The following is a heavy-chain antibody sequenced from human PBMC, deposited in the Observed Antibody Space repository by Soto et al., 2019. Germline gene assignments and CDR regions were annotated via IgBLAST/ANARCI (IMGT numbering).Heavy chain of an antibody. CDR2: TYYWSKWYN. D-gene: IGHD3-22*01. J-gene: IGHJ6*02. CDR3: AREVPYYDSSGYFSHFYGMDV. V-gene: IGHV6-1*01. CDR1: GDSVSRNSAA. Sequence: PSQTLSLTCAVSGDSVSRNSAAWNWIRQSPSRGLEWLGRTYYWSKWYNDYAVYVKSRISINPDTSKNQFSLQLNSVTPEDTAVYYCAREVPYYDSSGYFSHFYGMDVWGQGTTVTVSS.